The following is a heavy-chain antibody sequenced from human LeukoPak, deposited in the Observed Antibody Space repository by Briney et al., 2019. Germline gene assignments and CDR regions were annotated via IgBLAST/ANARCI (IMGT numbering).Heavy chain of an antibody. CDR1: GFTFSNAW. J-gene: IGHJ4*02. D-gene: IGHD3-16*02. V-gene: IGHV3-15*01. Sequence: GGSLRLSCAASGFTFSNAWMXXVRQAPGKGXXXXXXXXXXXXXGTXXYASPVKGRFTXSRDDSKNTRYLTMNSLKTEDTAVXXXXXXPPXYDYVWGSYRYGGFFVDYWGQGTLVTLSS. CDR2: XXXXXXXGTX. CDR3: XXXPPXYDYVWGSYRYGGFFVDY.